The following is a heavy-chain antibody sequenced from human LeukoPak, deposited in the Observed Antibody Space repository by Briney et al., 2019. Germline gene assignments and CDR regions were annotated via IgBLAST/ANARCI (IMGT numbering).Heavy chain of an antibody. CDR1: GGTFSSYA. CDR3: ARLDCSSTSCLFDY. Sequence: GASVKVSCKASGGTFSSYAISWVRQAPGQGLEWRGGIIPIFGTANYAQKFQGRVTITADESTSTAYMELSSLRSEDTAVYYCARLDCSSTSCLFDYWGQGTLVTVSS. D-gene: IGHD2-2*01. V-gene: IGHV1-69*13. CDR2: IIPIFGTA. J-gene: IGHJ4*02.